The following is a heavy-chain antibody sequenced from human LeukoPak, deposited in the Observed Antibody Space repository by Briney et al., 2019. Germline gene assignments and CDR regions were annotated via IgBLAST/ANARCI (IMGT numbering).Heavy chain of an antibody. CDR1: GFTFSSYW. D-gene: IGHD5-24*01. Sequence: PGGSLRLSCAASGFTFSSYWMSWVRQAPGKGLEWVANIKQDGSEKYYVDSVKGRFTISRDNAKNSLYLQMNSLRAEDTAVYYCARVAGDGYNSYYYYYYYMDVWGKGTTVTVSS. CDR2: IKQDGSEK. V-gene: IGHV3-7*01. J-gene: IGHJ6*03. CDR3: ARVAGDGYNSYYYYYYYMDV.